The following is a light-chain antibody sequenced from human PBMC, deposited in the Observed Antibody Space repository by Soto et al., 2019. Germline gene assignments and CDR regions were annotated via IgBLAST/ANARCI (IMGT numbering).Light chain of an antibody. CDR3: SSYTSSSIVV. V-gene: IGLV2-14*03. CDR2: DVS. CDR1: SSDVGAYSY. Sequence: QSALTQPASVSGSPGQSITISCTGTSSDVGAYSYVSWYQQHPGKAPKLMIFDVSNRPSGVSNRFSGSKSGNTASLTISGLQAEDEADYYCSSYTSSSIVVFGGGTKLTVL. J-gene: IGLJ2*01.